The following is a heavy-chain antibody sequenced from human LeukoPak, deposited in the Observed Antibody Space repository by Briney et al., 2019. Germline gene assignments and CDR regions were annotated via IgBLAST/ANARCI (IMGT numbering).Heavy chain of an antibody. V-gene: IGHV4-59*08. CDR3: ARHVSAAGLSWYYYYGMDV. CDR2: IYYSGST. CDR1: GGSISSYY. Sequence: SETLSLTCTVSGGSISSYYWSWIRQPPGKGLEWIGYIYYSGSTNYNPSLKSRVTISVDTSKNQFSLKLSSVTAADTAVYYCARHVSAAGLSWYYYYGMDVWGQGTTVTVSS. D-gene: IGHD6-13*01. J-gene: IGHJ6*02.